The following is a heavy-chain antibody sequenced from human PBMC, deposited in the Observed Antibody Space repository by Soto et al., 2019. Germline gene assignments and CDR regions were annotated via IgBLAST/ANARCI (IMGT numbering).Heavy chain of an antibody. V-gene: IGHV3-74*03. CDR1: GFTFSSYW. Sequence: EVQLVESGGGLVQPGGSLRLSCAASGFTFSSYWMHWVRQAPGKGLVWVSHSNSDGSRTTYADSVKGRFTISRDNAKNTLYLQMNSLRAEDTAVYYCARDWVVAEALYALDIWGQGTMVTVSS. CDR3: ARDWVVAEALYALDI. D-gene: IGHD6-19*01. CDR2: SNSDGSRT. J-gene: IGHJ3*02.